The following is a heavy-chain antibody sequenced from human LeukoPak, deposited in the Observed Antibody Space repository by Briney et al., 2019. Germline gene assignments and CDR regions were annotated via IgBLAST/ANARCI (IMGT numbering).Heavy chain of an antibody. CDR2: IYYSGST. V-gene: IGHV4-39*01. J-gene: IGHJ5*02. CDR1: GGSISSSSYY. CDR3: ARLVVGVVSNWFDP. Sequence: PSETLSLTCPVSGGSISSSSYYWGWIRQPPGKGLEWIGSIYYSGSTYYNPSLKSRVTISVDTSKNQFSLKLSSVTAADTAVYYCARLVVGVVSNWFDPWGQGTLVTVSS. D-gene: IGHD3-3*01.